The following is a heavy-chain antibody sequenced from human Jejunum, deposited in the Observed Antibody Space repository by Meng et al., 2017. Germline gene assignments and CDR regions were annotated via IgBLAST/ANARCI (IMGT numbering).Heavy chain of an antibody. CDR3: ATSLYFFGSGSEVY. CDR2: VSSDGAHI. Sequence: VQLVGSGGSVVQPGRSLRLSCAGAGFTLRHYAMHWVREAPGKGLEWVAVVSSDGAHIDYADSVKGRFTISRDNFKDALYLQMNSLRPEDTAVYFCATSLYFFGSGSEVYWGQGTLVTVSS. V-gene: IGHV3-30-3*01. J-gene: IGHJ4*02. D-gene: IGHD3-10*01. CDR1: GFTLRHYA.